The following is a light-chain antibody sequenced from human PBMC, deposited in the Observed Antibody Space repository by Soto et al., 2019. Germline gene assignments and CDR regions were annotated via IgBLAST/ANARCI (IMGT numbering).Light chain of an antibody. V-gene: IGKV3-15*01. Sequence: EILMTQSPSTLSVSPGERATLSCRASQSVSSNLAWYQQKPGQAPRLLIYGASTRATGIPARFSGSGSGTESTLTISSLQSEDFEVYYCQQYNNWPQTFGQGTKVDNK. J-gene: IGKJ1*01. CDR1: QSVSSN. CDR2: GAS. CDR3: QQYNNWPQT.